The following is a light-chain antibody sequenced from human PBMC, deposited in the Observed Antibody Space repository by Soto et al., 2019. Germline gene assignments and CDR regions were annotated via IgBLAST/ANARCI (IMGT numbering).Light chain of an antibody. CDR2: EVS. CDR3: SSYTTTTRL. CDR1: SSDIGSNNY. Sequence: QSVLTQPASVSGSPGQSITISCTGTSSDIGSNNYVSWFQQRPGKAPTLIIYEVSNRPSGVSTHFSGSKSGNTASLTTSGLLPEDEAEYYCSSYTTTTRLFGGGTKVTVL. J-gene: IGLJ3*02. V-gene: IGLV2-14*01.